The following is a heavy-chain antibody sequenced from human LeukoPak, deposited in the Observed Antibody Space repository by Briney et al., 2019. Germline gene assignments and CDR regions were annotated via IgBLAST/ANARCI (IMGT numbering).Heavy chain of an antibody. V-gene: IGHV3-21*01. D-gene: IGHD3-22*01. CDR2: TSGSSIYI. CDR1: GFTFSSYA. Sequence: GGSLRLSCAASGFTFSSYAMSWVRQAPGKGLEWVSSTSGSSIYINYADSVKGRFTISSDNAKNSLYLQMNSLRAEDTAVYYCARALYDSSGYYFDYWGQGTLVTVSS. CDR3: ARALYDSSGYYFDY. J-gene: IGHJ4*02.